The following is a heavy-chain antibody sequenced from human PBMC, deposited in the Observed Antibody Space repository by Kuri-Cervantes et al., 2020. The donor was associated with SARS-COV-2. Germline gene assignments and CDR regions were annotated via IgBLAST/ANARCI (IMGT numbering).Heavy chain of an antibody. CDR3: ARAGTVDTAMARGYYYGMDV. J-gene: IGHJ6*02. D-gene: IGHD5-18*01. CDR2: IYYSGST. V-gene: IGHV4-59*01. Sequence: ESLKISCTVSGGSISSYYWSWIRQPPGKGLEWIGYIYYSGSTNYNPSLKSRVTISVDTSKNQFSLKLSSVTAADTAVYYCARAGTVDTAMARGYYYGMDVWGQGAKVTVSS. CDR1: GGSISSYY.